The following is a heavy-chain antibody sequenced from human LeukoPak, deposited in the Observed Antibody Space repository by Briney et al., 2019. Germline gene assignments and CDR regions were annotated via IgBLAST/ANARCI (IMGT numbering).Heavy chain of an antibody. Sequence: GGSLRLSCAASGFTFSSYEMNWVRQAPGKGLEWVSSISRSGSTKYYADSVKGRFTISRDNAKNSLFLQMNSLRVEDTSIYYCARDYNWGFDYWGQGTVVTVSS. CDR3: ARDYNWGFDY. V-gene: IGHV3-48*03. D-gene: IGHD1-1*01. J-gene: IGHJ4*02. CDR1: GFTFSSYE. CDR2: ISRSGSTK.